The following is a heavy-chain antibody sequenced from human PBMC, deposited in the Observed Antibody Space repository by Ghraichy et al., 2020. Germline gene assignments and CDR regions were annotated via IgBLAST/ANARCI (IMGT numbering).Heavy chain of an antibody. CDR3: AGVVRGANYYFDY. CDR2: INSDGSST. Sequence: GGSLRLSCAASGFTFSSYWMHWVRQAPGKGLVWVSRINSDGSSTSYADSVKGRFTISRDNAKNTLYLQMNSLRAEDTAVYYCAGVVRGANYYFDYWGQGTLVTVSS. J-gene: IGHJ4*02. D-gene: IGHD4-17*01. V-gene: IGHV3-74*01. CDR1: GFTFSSYW.